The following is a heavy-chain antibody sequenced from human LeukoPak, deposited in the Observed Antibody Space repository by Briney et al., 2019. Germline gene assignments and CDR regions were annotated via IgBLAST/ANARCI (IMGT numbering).Heavy chain of an antibody. Sequence: SSETLSLTCTVSGGYIRSYYWSWIRQPPGKGLEWIGYIFHSGSTNYNPSLKSRVTISVDTSKNQFSLRLTSVTAADTAVYYCVRTNPWDLTYYFDYWGQGTLVTVSS. D-gene: IGHD1-14*01. CDR2: IFHSGST. J-gene: IGHJ4*02. CDR1: GGYIRSYY. V-gene: IGHV4-59*01. CDR3: VRTNPWDLTYYFDY.